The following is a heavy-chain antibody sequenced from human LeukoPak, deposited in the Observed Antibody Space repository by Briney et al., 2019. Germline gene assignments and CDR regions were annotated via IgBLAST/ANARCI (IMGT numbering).Heavy chain of an antibody. V-gene: IGHV3-23*01. D-gene: IGHD3-3*01. CDR2: ISGSGGST. CDR3: AKDQHHVLRFLEWLMSH. J-gene: IGHJ4*02. Sequence: GGSLRLSCAASGFTFSSYAMSWVRPAPGRGLEWVSAISGSGGSTYYADSVKGRFTISRDNSRNKLYLQMNSLRADDTAVYYCAKDQHHVLRFLEWLMSHWGQGTLVTVSS. CDR1: GFTFSSYA.